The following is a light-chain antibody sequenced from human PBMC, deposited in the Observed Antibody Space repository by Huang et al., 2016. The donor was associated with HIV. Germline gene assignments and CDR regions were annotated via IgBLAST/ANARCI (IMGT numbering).Light chain of an antibody. CDR2: WAS. CDR1: QSVLDSSNKKNY. Sequence: DIVMTQSPDSLPVSLGERATINCNSSQSVLDSSNKKNYLAWYQQKTGQPPKLLLYWASVRESGVPDRVRGSGSGTEFTLTINNLQAEDVAVYYCQQYYSTPAFGQGTNVDI. V-gene: IGKV4-1*01. CDR3: QQYYSTPA. J-gene: IGKJ1*01.